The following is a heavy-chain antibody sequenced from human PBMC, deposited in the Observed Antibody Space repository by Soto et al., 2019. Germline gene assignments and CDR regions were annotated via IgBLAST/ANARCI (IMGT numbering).Heavy chain of an antibody. CDR2: VSTSGGRT. CDR3: VRKGYETGWHYDQ. V-gene: IGHV3-23*01. D-gene: IGHD3-22*01. CDR1: GFNFKSYD. Sequence: GWALRLSCAASGFNFKSYDMFWVRQAPGKGPEWVSFVSTSGGRTEYADFVRGRFTISRDNAENTLSLQMNSLAVDDTAVYYCVRKGYETGWHYDQWGQVTLVTLS. J-gene: IGHJ1*01.